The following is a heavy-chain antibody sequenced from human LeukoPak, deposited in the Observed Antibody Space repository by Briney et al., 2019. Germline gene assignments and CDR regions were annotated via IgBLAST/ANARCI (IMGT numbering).Heavy chain of an antibody. CDR2: INHSGST. Sequence: PSQTLSLTCAVYGGSFSGYYWSWIRQPPGKGLEWIGEINHSGSTNYNPSLKSRVTVSVDTSKNQFSLKLSSVTAADTAVYYCAKGRDGYSDFDYWGRGTLVTVSS. J-gene: IGHJ4*02. D-gene: IGHD5-24*01. CDR3: AKGRDGYSDFDY. CDR1: GGSFSGYY. V-gene: IGHV4-34*01.